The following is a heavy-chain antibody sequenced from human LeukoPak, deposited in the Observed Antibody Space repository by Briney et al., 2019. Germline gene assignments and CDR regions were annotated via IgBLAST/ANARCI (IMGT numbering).Heavy chain of an antibody. D-gene: IGHD2-15*01. CDR3: ARGCSSGTCPFDC. Sequence: SETLSLTCTVSGDSIKTYYWSWIRQPPGKGLEWIGYIYYSGSTNYNPSLKSRVTISVDTSRNQFPLNLNSVTAADTAVYYCARGCSSGTCPFDCWGQGTLVTVSS. V-gene: IGHV4-59*01. J-gene: IGHJ4*02. CDR1: GDSIKTYY. CDR2: IYYSGST.